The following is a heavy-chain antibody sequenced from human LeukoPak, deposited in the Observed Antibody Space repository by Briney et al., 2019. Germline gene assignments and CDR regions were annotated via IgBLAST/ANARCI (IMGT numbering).Heavy chain of an antibody. J-gene: IGHJ3*02. Sequence: ASVKVSCKASGYTFTSYGINWVRQAPGQGLEWMGWISAYNGNTNYAQNLPGRVTITMDTSTSTAYMELRSLRADDTAVYYCARENRSCSGGSCYSVASNDAFDTSGQGTMVSASS. CDR2: ISAYNGNT. CDR3: ARENRSCSGGSCYSVASNDAFDT. D-gene: IGHD2-15*01. CDR1: GYTFTSYG. V-gene: IGHV1-18*01.